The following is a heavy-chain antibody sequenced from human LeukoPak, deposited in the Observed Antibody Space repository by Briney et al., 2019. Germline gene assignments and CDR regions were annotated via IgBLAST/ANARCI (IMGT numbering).Heavy chain of an antibody. J-gene: IGHJ6*02. D-gene: IGHD3-16*01. CDR2: IYHSGST. Sequence: SQTLSLTCAVSGGSISSGGYSWSWIRQPPGKGLEWIGYIYHSGSTYYNPSLKSRVTISVDRSKNQFSLKLSSVTAADTAVYYCARGFGSTDYGMDVWGQGTTVTVSS. V-gene: IGHV4-30-2*01. CDR3: ARGFGSTDYGMDV. CDR1: GGSISSGGYS.